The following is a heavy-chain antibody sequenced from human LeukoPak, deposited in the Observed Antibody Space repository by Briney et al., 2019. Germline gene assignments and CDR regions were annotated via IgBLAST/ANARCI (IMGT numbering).Heavy chain of an antibody. CDR2: IKRKSDGGTT. CDR1: GFSFSNAW. D-gene: IGHD2-21*02. CDR3: TTDPSVLVAGY. J-gene: IGHJ4*02. V-gene: IGHV3-15*01. Sequence: GGSLRLSCAASGFSFSNAWMNWVRQAPGKGLGWVGRIKRKSDGGTTEYAAPVKGRFTISRDDSKNTLYLEMNSLKAEDTAVYYCTTDPSVLVAGYWGQGALVTVSS.